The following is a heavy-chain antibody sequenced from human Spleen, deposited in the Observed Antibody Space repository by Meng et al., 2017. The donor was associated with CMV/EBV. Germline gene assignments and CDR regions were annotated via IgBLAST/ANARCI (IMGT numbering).Heavy chain of an antibody. CDR3: ARISGYGLADY. Sequence: SCMASGYTFTVYPVHWVRQAPGQGPEYMGWINPRSGGTNYSHKFRGRVTMTRDTSTSTAYMELSRLTSDATAVYSCARISGYGLADYWGQGTLVTVSS. J-gene: IGHJ4*02. V-gene: IGHV1-2*07. CDR1: GYTFTVYP. CDR2: INPRSGGT. D-gene: IGHD3-22*01.